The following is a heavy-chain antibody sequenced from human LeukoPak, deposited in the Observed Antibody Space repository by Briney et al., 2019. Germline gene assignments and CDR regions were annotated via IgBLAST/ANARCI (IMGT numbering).Heavy chain of an antibody. Sequence: ASVKVSCKASGYIFTSYGISWVRQAPGQGLEWMGWISAYNGNTNYAQKLQGRVTMTTDTSTSTAYMELRSLRSDDTAVYYCARDRGYRYYDFWSGYYQNWFDPWGQGTLVTVSS. V-gene: IGHV1-18*01. J-gene: IGHJ5*02. CDR3: ARDRGYRYYDFWSGYYQNWFDP. CDR1: GYIFTSYG. D-gene: IGHD3-3*01. CDR2: ISAYNGNT.